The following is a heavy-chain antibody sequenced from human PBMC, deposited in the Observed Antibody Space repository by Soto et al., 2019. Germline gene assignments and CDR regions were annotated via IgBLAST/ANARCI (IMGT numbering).Heavy chain of an antibody. Sequence: EMQLLESGGGLVQPGGSLRLSCAASGFTFSNFAMSWVRQAPGKGLEWVSLISGSGASTSYADSVKGRFTVSRDNSKNTLYRQMNTLRADDTAVYYCAIDRSYSSDCAVTPFDSWGQGTLVTVSS. CDR1: GFTFSNFA. D-gene: IGHD6-19*01. CDR2: ISGSGAST. V-gene: IGHV3-23*01. CDR3: AIDRSYSSDCAVTPFDS. J-gene: IGHJ4*02.